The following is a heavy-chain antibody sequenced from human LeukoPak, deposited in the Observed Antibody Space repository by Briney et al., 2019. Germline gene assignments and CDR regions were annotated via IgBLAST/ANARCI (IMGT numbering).Heavy chain of an antibody. CDR2: IYNRGST. D-gene: IGHD3-10*01. V-gene: IGHV4-61*01. CDR1: GGSVSSNSYF. J-gene: IGHJ4*02. Sequence: PSETLSLTCTVSGGSVSSNSYFWNWIRQPPGKGLEWIGYIYNRGSTNYNPSLKSRVTISVDTSNNQFSLRLSSVTAADTAVYYCARDPAEFGNHFDYWGQGTLVTVSS. CDR3: ARDPAEFGNHFDY.